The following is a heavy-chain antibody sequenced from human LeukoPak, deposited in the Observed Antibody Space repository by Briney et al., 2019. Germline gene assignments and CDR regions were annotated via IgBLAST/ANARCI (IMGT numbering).Heavy chain of an antibody. V-gene: IGHV1-2*02. Sequence: ASVKVSCKASGYTFTGYYMHWVRQAPGQGVEWMGWINPNSGGTNYAQKFQGRVTMTRDTSISTAYMELSRLRSDDTAVYYCARDSGVFARGVIITALLDYWGQGTLVTVSS. CDR1: GYTFTGYY. D-gene: IGHD3-10*01. CDR3: ARDSGVFARGVIITALLDY. CDR2: INPNSGGT. J-gene: IGHJ4*02.